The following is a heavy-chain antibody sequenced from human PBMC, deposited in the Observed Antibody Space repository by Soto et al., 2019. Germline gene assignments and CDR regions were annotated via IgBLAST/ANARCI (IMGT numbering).Heavy chain of an antibody. D-gene: IGHD1-26*01. J-gene: IGHJ4*02. CDR1: GGSFSGYY. CDR2: INHSGST. V-gene: IGHV4-34*01. Sequence: PSETLSLTCAVYGGSFSGYYWTWIRQPPGTGLEWIGEINHSGSTNYNPSLKSRVTISVDTSKNQFSLKLTSVTAADTAVYYCARRYGGNFDYWGQGTLVTVSS. CDR3: ARRYGGNFDY.